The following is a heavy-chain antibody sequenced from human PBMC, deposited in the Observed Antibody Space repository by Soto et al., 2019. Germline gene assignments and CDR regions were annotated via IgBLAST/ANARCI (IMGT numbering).Heavy chain of an antibody. CDR3: ARDSGVVAINGAALDI. CDR2: IWYDGVKT. V-gene: IGHV3-33*01. D-gene: IGHD2-15*01. Sequence: QVQLVESGGGVVHPGKSLRLSCAASGFTFSNYGMHWVRQPPGKGLEWVAIIWYDGVKTYFADSVKGLFTISRDNSKNTLYLHMNGLRGEDTAVYYCARDSGVVAINGAALDIWGQGTMVTVAA. CDR1: GFTFSNYG. J-gene: IGHJ3*02.